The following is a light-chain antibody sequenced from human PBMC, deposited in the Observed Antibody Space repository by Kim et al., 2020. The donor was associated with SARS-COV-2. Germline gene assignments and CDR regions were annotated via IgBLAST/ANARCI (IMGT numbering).Light chain of an antibody. V-gene: IGLV3-19*01. Sequence: LDLTVKLTRRGDSLISTYETCYKQKPAEDPALVIYGENSRPSWIAVRFSGSRAVNTASLTITGAAAEDEADYYCNSRDSNSNQVVFGGGTQLTVL. CDR3: NSRDSNSNQVV. J-gene: IGLJ3*02. CDR2: GEN. CDR1: SLISTY.